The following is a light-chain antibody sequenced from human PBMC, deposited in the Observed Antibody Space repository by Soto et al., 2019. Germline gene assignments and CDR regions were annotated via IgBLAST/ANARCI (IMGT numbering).Light chain of an antibody. V-gene: IGKV3-15*01. CDR1: QSVGSN. Sequence: EIVMTQSPATLSVSPGERVTLSCRASQSVGSNLAWYQQKLGQAPRLLIYGASSRATGIPARFSGSGSGTEVTLAISSLQSEDFAVYYCQQYNDWPITFGGGTRVEI. CDR2: GAS. J-gene: IGKJ4*01. CDR3: QQYNDWPIT.